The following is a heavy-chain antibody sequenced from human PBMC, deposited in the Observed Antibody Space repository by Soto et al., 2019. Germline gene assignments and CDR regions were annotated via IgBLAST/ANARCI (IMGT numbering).Heavy chain of an antibody. J-gene: IGHJ5*02. V-gene: IGHV4-31*03. CDR1: GGSISSGGYY. Sequence: SETLSLTCTVSGGSISSGGYYWSWIRQHPGKGLEWIGYIYYSGSTYYNPSLKSRVTISVDTSKNQFSLKLSSVTAADTAVYYCARATLAAALFGWFDPWGQGNLVTVSS. CDR2: IYYSGST. CDR3: ARATLAAALFGWFDP. D-gene: IGHD6-13*01.